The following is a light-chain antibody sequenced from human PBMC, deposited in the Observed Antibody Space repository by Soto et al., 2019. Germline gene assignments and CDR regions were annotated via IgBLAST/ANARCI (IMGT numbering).Light chain of an antibody. Sequence: QSALTQPASVSGSLGQSITISCTGTSSDVGGYNYVSWYQQHPGKDPKVVIFEVTKRPSGVSSRFSGSKSGNTASLTVSGLQDEDEGDYYCSSYTSSSTVLFGGGTKVTVL. J-gene: IGLJ2*01. CDR3: SSYTSSSTVL. CDR2: EVT. CDR1: SSDVGGYNY. V-gene: IGLV2-14*01.